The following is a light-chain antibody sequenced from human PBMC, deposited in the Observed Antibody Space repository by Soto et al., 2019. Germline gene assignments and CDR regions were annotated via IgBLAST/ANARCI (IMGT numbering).Light chain of an antibody. Sequence: QSVLTQPPSVSGAPGQRVTISCTGSSSNIGAGYDVHWYQQLPGTAPKLLIYDNNNRPSGVPDRFSGSKSGTSTSLAITGLQAEDEAVYYCQYYDNRLSGSVFGGGTKLTVL. J-gene: IGLJ3*02. CDR3: QYYDNRLSGSV. V-gene: IGLV1-40*01. CDR1: SSNIGAGYD. CDR2: DNN.